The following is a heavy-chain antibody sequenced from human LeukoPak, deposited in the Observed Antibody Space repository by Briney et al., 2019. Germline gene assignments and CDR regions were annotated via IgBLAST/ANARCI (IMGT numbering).Heavy chain of an antibody. J-gene: IGHJ2*01. D-gene: IGHD3-16*01. Sequence: NPSETLSPTCSVSGDSISTSSSYWGWIRQPPGKGLEWIGYIYYSGSTNYNPSLKSRVTISVDTSKNQFSLKLSSVTAADTAVYYCARGLYGPELHWYFDLWGRGTLVTVSS. V-gene: IGHV4-61*05. CDR3: ARGLYGPELHWYFDL. CDR2: IYYSGST. CDR1: GDSISTSSSY.